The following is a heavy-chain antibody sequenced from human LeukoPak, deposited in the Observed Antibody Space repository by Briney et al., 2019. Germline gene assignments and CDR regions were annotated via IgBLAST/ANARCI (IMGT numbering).Heavy chain of an antibody. CDR3: ASSAYYYYYGMDV. V-gene: IGHV1-69*13. CDR1: GGTFSSYA. J-gene: IGHJ6*02. Sequence: ASVKVSCKASGGTFSSYAISWVRQAPGQGLEWMGGIIPIFGTANYAQKFQGRVTITADESTSTAYMELSSLRSEDTAVYYCASSAYYYYYGMDVWGQGTTVTVPS. CDR2: IIPIFGTA.